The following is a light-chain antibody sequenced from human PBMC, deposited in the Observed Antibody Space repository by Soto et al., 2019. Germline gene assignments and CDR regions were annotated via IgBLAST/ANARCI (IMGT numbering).Light chain of an antibody. Sequence: DSQMTQSPSTLSASVGDRVTITCRASQTIISWLAWYQQKPGKAPNLLIYDASTLERGVPSRFSGTGSGTEFTLTIDRLQPDDCATYYSQQYHTSSITFGQGTRLEI. V-gene: IGKV1-5*01. CDR2: DAS. CDR3: QQYHTSSIT. J-gene: IGKJ5*01. CDR1: QTIISW.